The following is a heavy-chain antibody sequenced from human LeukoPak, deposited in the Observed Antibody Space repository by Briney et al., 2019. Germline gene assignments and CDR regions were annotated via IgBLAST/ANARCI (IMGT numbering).Heavy chain of an antibody. CDR2: INPNSGGT. V-gene: IGHV1-2*02. CDR1: GYTFTGYY. CDR3: AREYYGNYYYYMDV. D-gene: IGHD3-10*01. J-gene: IGHJ6*03. Sequence: APVKVSCKASGYTFTGYYMHWVRQAPGQGLEWMGWINPNSGGTNYAQKFQGRVTMTRDTSISTAYMELSRLRSDDTAVYYCAREYYGNYYYYMDVWGKGTTVTISS.